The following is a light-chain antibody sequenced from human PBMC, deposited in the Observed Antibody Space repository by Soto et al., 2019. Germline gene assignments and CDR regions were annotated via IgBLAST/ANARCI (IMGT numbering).Light chain of an antibody. Sequence: QSVLTQPASVSGSTGQSITISCTRTSSDVGSYNLVSWYQQHPGKAPKLMIYAGSKRHSGVSNRFSGSKSGNTASLTISGLQAEDEADYYCCSYAGSSTPYVFGTGTKVTVL. V-gene: IGLV2-23*01. CDR3: CSYAGSSTPYV. J-gene: IGLJ1*01. CDR2: AGS. CDR1: SSDVGSYNL.